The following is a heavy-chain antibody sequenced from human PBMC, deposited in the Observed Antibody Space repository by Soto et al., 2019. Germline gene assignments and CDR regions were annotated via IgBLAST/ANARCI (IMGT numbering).Heavy chain of an antibody. Sequence: QVQLVESGGSVVQPGRSLRLSCAASGFTFSSYGMHWVRQAPGKGLEWMAVIWYDGNSKDYGDSVRGRFTVSRDNSKNTLYLQMDSLRAEDTAVYYCARDSSSGEGFDFWGQGTLVTVSS. CDR2: IWYDGNSK. D-gene: IGHD7-27*01. V-gene: IGHV3-33*01. CDR1: GFTFSSYG. J-gene: IGHJ4*02. CDR3: ARDSSSGEGFDF.